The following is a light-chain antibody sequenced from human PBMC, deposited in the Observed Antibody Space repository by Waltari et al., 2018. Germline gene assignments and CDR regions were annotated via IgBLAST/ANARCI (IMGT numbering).Light chain of an antibody. V-gene: IGKV1-33*01. J-gene: IGKJ1*01. CDR2: DAS. CDR1: RDINNY. Sequence: DIQMTQSPSSLSVSVGDRVTITCQASRDINNYLNWYQQKPGKAPKLLIYDASTLETGVPSRFSGSGSGTDFVFTISRLQPEDIATYYCQHYDGVPPWTFGQGTRVDFK. CDR3: QHYDGVPPWT.